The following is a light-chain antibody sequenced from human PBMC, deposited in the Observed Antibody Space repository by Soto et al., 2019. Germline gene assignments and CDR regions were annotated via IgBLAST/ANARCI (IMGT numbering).Light chain of an antibody. J-gene: IGLJ1*01. CDR3: SSYTSSSTPI. Sequence: QSVLTQPASVSGSPGQSITISCTGTSSDVGGYNYVSWYQQHPGKAPKLMIYEVSNRPSGVSNRFSGSKSGNTASLTISGLQAEDEADYSCSSYTSSSTPIFGTGTKLTVL. V-gene: IGLV2-14*01. CDR2: EVS. CDR1: SSDVGGYNY.